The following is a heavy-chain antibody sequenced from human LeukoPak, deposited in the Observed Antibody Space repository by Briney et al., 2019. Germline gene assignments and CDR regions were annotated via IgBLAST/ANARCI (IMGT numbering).Heavy chain of an antibody. V-gene: IGHV1-69*13. Sequence: GASVKVSCKASGGTFSSYAISWVRQAPGQGLEWMGGIIPIFGTANYAQKFQGRVTITADESTSTAYMELSSLRSEDTAVYYCARDTGSKHYYYGMDVWGQGTTVTVSS. CDR2: IIPIFGTA. D-gene: IGHD4-11*01. J-gene: IGHJ6*02. CDR1: GGTFSSYA. CDR3: ARDTGSKHYYYGMDV.